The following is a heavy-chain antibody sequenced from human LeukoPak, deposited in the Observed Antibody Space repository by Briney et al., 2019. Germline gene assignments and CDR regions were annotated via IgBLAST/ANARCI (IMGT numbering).Heavy chain of an antibody. CDR1: GFTFSSYS. CDR3: TKGMGQFYYYYYMDV. D-gene: IGHD3-16*01. V-gene: IGHV3-48*01. Sequence: GGSLILSCAASGFTFSSYSMNWVRQAPGKGLEWVSYISSSSSTIYYADSVKGRFTISRDNAKNSLYLQMNSLRAEDTALYYCTKGMGQFYYYYYMDVWGKGTTVTVSS. CDR2: ISSSSSTI. J-gene: IGHJ6*03.